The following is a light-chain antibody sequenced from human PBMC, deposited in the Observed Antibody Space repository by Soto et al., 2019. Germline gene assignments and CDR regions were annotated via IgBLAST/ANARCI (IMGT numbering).Light chain of an antibody. Sequence: QSALTQPPSASGSPGQSVTISCTGTSSDVCGYNYVSWYQQRPGKAPKLMIYEVSKRPSGVPDRFSGSKSGNTASLTVSGLQAEDEADYYCSSYAGSLYVFGTGTKVTVL. V-gene: IGLV2-8*01. CDR3: SSYAGSLYV. CDR2: EVS. CDR1: SSDVCGYNY. J-gene: IGLJ1*01.